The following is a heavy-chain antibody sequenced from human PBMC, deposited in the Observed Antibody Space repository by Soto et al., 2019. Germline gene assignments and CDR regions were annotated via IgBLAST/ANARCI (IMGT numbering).Heavy chain of an antibody. J-gene: IGHJ6*03. CDR3: VRVRQLVGYFYYYMDV. V-gene: IGHV1-18*01. Sequence: QVQLLQSGAEVKKPGASVKVSCKASGYTFTNYGITWVRQAPGQGLEWMGGIGAYNGNTHYTQRLQGRVTMTTDTSTSTAYMDLRGRRSDDTAVYYCVRVRQLVGYFYYYMDVWGIGTTVTVSS. CDR1: GYTFTNYG. CDR2: IGAYNGNT. D-gene: IGHD6-6*01.